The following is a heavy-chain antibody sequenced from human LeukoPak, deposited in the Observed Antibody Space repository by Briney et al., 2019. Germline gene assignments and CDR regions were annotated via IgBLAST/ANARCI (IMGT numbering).Heavy chain of an antibody. CDR3: ARGTMIVVADNAFDI. Sequence: GASVKVSCKASGYTFTGYYMHWVRQAPGQGLEWMGWVNPNSGGTNYAQKFQGRVTMTRDTSISTAYMELSRLRSDDTAVYYCARGTMIVVADNAFDIWGQGTMVTVSS. V-gene: IGHV1-2*02. CDR1: GYTFTGYY. D-gene: IGHD3-22*01. CDR2: VNPNSGGT. J-gene: IGHJ3*02.